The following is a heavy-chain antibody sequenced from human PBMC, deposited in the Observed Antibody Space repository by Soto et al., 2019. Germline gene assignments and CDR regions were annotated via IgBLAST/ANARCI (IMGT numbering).Heavy chain of an antibody. J-gene: IGHJ4*02. CDR1: GGSISSGGYY. CDR3: ARWGYYYDSSGYYDGGH. D-gene: IGHD3-22*01. V-gene: IGHV4-31*03. CDR2: IYYSGST. Sequence: QVQLQESGPGLVKPSQTLSLTCTVSGGSISSGGYYWSWIRQHPGKGLEWIGYIYYSGSTYYNPSLKSRVTLSVDTSKNQSSLKLSSVTAADTAVYYCARWGYYYDSSGYYDGGHWGQGTLVTVSS.